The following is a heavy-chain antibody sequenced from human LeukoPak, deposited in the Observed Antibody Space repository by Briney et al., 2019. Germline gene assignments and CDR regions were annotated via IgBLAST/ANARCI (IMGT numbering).Heavy chain of an antibody. V-gene: IGHV3-74*01. J-gene: IGHJ5*02. CDR2: ITNDGSST. CDR1: GLTFSSHW. D-gene: IGHD3-10*01. Sequence: PGGSLRLSCAASGLTFSSHWMHWVRQAPGKGLVWVSRITNDGSSTTYADSVKGRFTISRDNSKNTMYLQMNSLRAEDTALYYCARDRSGSYPNWFDPWGQGTLVTVSS. CDR3: ARDRSGSYPNWFDP.